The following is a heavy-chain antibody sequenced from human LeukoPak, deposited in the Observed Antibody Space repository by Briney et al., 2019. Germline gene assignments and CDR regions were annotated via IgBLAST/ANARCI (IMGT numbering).Heavy chain of an antibody. D-gene: IGHD3-16*02. Sequence: SETLSLTCTVSGDSISSYYWSWIRQPPGKGLEWIGYIYYSGSTNYNPSLKSRVTISVDTSKNQFSLKLSSVTAADTAVYCCARLPYDYVWGSYRPNWFDPWGQGTLVTVSS. J-gene: IGHJ5*02. CDR3: ARLPYDYVWGSYRPNWFDP. CDR2: IYYSGST. CDR1: GDSISSYY. V-gene: IGHV4-59*01.